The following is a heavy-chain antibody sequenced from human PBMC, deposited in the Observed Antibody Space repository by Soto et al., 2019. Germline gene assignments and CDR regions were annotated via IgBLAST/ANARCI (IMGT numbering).Heavy chain of an antibody. V-gene: IGHV4-39*01. CDR2: IYDSGST. Sequence: QLQLQESGPGLVKPSETLSLTCTVSGGSISSSSYCWGWIRQPPGKGLEWIGSIYDSGSTYYNPSLKSRVTISVDTSKNQFSLKLSSVTAADTAVYYCARHLFSNIAVAGGDAFDIWGQGTMVTVSS. CDR1: GGSISSSSYC. D-gene: IGHD6-19*01. J-gene: IGHJ3*02. CDR3: ARHLFSNIAVAGGDAFDI.